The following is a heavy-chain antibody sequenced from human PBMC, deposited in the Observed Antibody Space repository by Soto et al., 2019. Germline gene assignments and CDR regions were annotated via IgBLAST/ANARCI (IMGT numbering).Heavy chain of an antibody. CDR3: ATMGTPVTGLYYFDY. CDR2: ISYSGTT. Sequence: QVQLRESGPGLVKPSQALCLTCTVSGGSISSGNYYWSWIRQPPGKGLEWIGFISYSGTTHYSASLRSRVSISVDTSKNQFSLDLSSVTAADTAVYYCATMGTPVTGLYYFDYWGQGTLVTVSS. V-gene: IGHV4-30-4*01. CDR1: GGSISSGNYY. D-gene: IGHD4-17*01. J-gene: IGHJ4*02.